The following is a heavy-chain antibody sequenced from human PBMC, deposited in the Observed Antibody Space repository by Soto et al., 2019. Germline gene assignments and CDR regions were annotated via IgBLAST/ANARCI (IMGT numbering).Heavy chain of an antibody. CDR1: GLTFSDYS. D-gene: IGHD6-19*01. V-gene: IGHV3-21*01. CDR2: ISSSSTFT. Sequence: PGGSLRLSCVASGLTFSDYSVSWVRQAPGKGLEWLSSISSSSTFTHYADSVKGRFTISRDNAKNSLYLQMNSLRAEDTAVYYCAAPYSTGHRLLGYWGQGTLVTVSS. J-gene: IGHJ4*02. CDR3: AAPYSTGHRLLGY.